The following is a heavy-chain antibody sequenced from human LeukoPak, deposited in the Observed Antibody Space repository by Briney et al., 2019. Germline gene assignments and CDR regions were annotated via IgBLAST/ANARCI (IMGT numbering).Heavy chain of an antibody. CDR3: ACRMLTSTRFEP. V-gene: IGHV5-51*01. Sequence: GESLKISCKTSRYVFTNYWIGWARQMPGKGLEWMAVIYPGDSRIRYNPSFQGQVTISADKSINTAYLQWSSLKASDTALYYCACRMLTSTRFEPWGQGTLVTVSS. CDR1: RYVFTNYW. J-gene: IGHJ5*02. CDR2: IYPGDSRI. D-gene: IGHD2-2*01.